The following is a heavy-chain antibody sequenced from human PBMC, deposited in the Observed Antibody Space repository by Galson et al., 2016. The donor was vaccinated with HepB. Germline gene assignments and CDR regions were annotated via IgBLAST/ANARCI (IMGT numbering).Heavy chain of an antibody. Sequence: SLRLSCAVSGVTFSSLSMNWVRQAPGKGLEWVSYLPSENNIKHYADSVRGRFTISRDNAKNSLYRQMNSLRVEDTAVYYCACNRRGVFLLDCWGQGTLVTVSS. V-gene: IGHV3-48*01. CDR2: LPSENNIK. CDR3: ACNRRGVFLLDC. CDR1: GVTFSSLS. J-gene: IGHJ4*02. D-gene: IGHD3-10*01.